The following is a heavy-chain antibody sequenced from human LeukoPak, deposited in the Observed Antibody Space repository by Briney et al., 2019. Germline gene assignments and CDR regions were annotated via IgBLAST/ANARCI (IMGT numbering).Heavy chain of an antibody. J-gene: IGHJ4*02. CDR1: GGTFSRYA. CDR2: IIPIFGTA. CDR3: ARGTEIAVAGTFDY. Sequence: ASVKVSCKASGGTFSRYAISWVRQAPGQGLEWMGRIIPIFGTANYAQKFQGRVTITTDESTSTAYMELSSLRSEDTAVYYCARGTEIAVAGTFDYWGQGTLVTVSS. V-gene: IGHV1-69*05. D-gene: IGHD6-19*01.